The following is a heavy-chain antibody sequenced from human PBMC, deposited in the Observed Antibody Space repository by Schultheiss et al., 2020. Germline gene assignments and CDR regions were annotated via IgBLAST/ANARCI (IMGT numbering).Heavy chain of an antibody. CDR1: GDSVSSASYY. J-gene: IGHJ4*02. CDR2: IYYSGST. V-gene: IGHV4-39*01. D-gene: IGHD2/OR15-2a*01. Sequence: SETLSLTCTVSGDSVSSASYYWGWIRQPPGKGLEWIGSIYYSGSTYYNPSLRSRVTESVDTSKNQFSLRLNFVTAADTAVYYCARLPGRNRTPGDSWGQGTLVTVSS. CDR3: ARLPGRNRTPGDS.